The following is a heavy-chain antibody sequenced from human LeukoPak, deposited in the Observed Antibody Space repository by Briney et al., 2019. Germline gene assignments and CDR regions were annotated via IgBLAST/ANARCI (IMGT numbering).Heavy chain of an antibody. Sequence: SQTLSLTCTVSGGSINNGDYYWSWIRQPPGKGLEWIGYGYYTGSTFYNPSLKSRLTISLDASKNQFSLKLSSLTAADTAVYYCAREGDYGDYHLDYWGQGTLVTVSS. CDR2: GYYTGST. D-gene: IGHD4-17*01. V-gene: IGHV4-30-4*08. J-gene: IGHJ4*02. CDR3: AREGDYGDYHLDY. CDR1: GGSINNGDYY.